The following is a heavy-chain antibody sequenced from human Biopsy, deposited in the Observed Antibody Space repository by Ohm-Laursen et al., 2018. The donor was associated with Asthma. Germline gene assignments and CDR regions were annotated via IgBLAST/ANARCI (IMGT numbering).Heavy chain of an antibody. D-gene: IGHD2-15*01. V-gene: IGHV3-30*07. CDR3: AKAREDIVVVVAVSDS. J-gene: IGHJ4*02. CDR1: GFSFSNFA. CDR2: ISKDASTQ. Sequence: SLRLSCTASGFSFSNFAIHWVRQAPGKGLEWVGVISKDASTQDYADSVKGRFTMARDNSKNTLHLQMNSLRAEDTAVYYCAKAREDIVVVVAVSDSWGQGTLVTVSS.